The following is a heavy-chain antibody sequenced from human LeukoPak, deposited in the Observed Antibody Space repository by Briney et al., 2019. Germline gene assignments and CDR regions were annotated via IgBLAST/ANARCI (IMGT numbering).Heavy chain of an antibody. D-gene: IGHD3-3*01. CDR1: GYTFTSYA. CDR2: INAGNGNT. V-gene: IGHV1-3*01. J-gene: IGHJ4*02. CDR3: ARTPFYDFWSGYGGAFDY. Sequence: ASVKVSCKASGYTFTSYAMHWVRQAPGQRLEWMGWINAGNGNTKYSQKFQGRVTITRDTSASTAYMELSSLRPEDAAVYYCARTPFYDFWSGYGGAFDYWGQGTLVTVSS.